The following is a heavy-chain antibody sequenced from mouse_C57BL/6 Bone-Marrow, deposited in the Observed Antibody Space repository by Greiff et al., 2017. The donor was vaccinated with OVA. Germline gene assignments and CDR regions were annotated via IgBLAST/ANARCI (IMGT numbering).Heavy chain of an antibody. CDR3: ASYGSSPHYYAMDY. V-gene: IGHV1-69*01. D-gene: IGHD1-1*01. Sequence: VQLKQPGAELVMPGASVKLSCKASGYTFTSYWMHWVKQRPGQGLEWIGEIDPSDSYTNYNQKFKGKSTLTVDKSSSTAYMQLSSLTSEDSAVYYCASYGSSPHYYAMDYWGQGTSVTVSS. CDR1: GYTFTSYW. CDR2: IDPSDSYT. J-gene: IGHJ4*01.